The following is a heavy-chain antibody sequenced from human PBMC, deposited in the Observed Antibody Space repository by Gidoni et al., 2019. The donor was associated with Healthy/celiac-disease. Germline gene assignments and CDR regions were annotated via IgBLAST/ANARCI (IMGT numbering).Heavy chain of an antibody. CDR2: IKQDGSEK. J-gene: IGHJ4*02. CDR1: GFTFSSYW. Sequence: EVQLVESGGGLVQPGGSLRLSCAASGFTFSSYWMSWVRQAPGKGLEWVDNIKQDGSEKYYVDSVKGRFTISRDNAKNSLYLQMNSLRAEDTAVYYCARDGGYSYVGDYDYWGQGTLVTVSS. V-gene: IGHV3-7*05. CDR3: ARDGGYSYVGDYDY. D-gene: IGHD5-18*01.